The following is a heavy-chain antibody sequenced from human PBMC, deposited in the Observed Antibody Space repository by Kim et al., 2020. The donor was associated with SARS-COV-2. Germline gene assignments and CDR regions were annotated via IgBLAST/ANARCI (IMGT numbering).Heavy chain of an antibody. CDR3: ARVSLGGMDV. Sequence: TANYAQKFQGRVTITADESTSTADMELSSLRSEDTAVYYCARVSLGGMDVWGQGTTVTVSS. J-gene: IGHJ6*02. V-gene: IGHV1-69*01. CDR2: TA. D-gene: IGHD7-27*01.